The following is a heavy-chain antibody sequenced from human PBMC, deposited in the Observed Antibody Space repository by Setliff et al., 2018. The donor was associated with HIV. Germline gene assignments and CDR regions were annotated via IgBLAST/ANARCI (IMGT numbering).Heavy chain of an antibody. CDR3: AASTEMVTFGYSYYYMDV. CDR2: ITPMFGTA. CDR1: GGTFSSFG. J-gene: IGHJ6*03. Sequence: SVKVSCKASGGTFSSFGISWVRQAPGQGLEWMGGITPMFGTAKYAQKFQGRVTITADESTSTVYMEMSSLRSEDTAVYYSAASTEMVTFGYSYYYMDVWGKGTTVTVSS. V-gene: IGHV1-69*13. D-gene: IGHD3-16*01.